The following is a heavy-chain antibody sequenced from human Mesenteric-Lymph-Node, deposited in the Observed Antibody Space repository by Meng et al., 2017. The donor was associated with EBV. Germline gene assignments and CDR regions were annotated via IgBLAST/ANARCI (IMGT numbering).Heavy chain of an antibody. CDR3: ARGWTLTYCGA. J-gene: IGHJ4*02. V-gene: IGHV4-39*07. CDR1: GGSISSGSYY. CDR2: IYYSGSA. D-gene: IGHD2-21*01. Sequence: RHRQESGPGRVKPSETLSLTCTVSGGSISSGSYYWVWIRQPPGKGLEWIGSIYYSGSAHHNPSLKSRVTISVDTSKNQFSLKLSSVTAADTAVYYCARGWTLTYCGAWGQGTLVTVSS.